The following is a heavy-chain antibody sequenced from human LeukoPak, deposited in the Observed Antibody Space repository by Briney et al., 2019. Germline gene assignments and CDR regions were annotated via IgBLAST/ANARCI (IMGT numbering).Heavy chain of an antibody. Sequence: PGGPLRLSCATSGFTFEDHGLSWVRQPPGKGLEWVSRINWNGGRTGYSDSVKGRFTISRDDAKKSVHLQMNSLRVEDTAVYYCVRGEGRGGWFDPWGQGILVTVSS. V-gene: IGHV3-20*04. J-gene: IGHJ5*02. CDR1: GFTFEDHG. D-gene: IGHD1-26*01. CDR2: INWNGGRT. CDR3: VRGEGRGGWFDP.